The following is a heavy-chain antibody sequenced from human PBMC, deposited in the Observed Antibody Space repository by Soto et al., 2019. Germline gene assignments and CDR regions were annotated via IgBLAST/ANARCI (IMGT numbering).Heavy chain of an antibody. CDR1: GFSFSDSA. CDR3: ARGIDNALDV. CDR2: ITSTSSTI. V-gene: IGHV3-48*02. Sequence: EVQLVESGGGLVQPGGSLRLSCTASGFSFSDSAMNWVRQAPGKGLEWLSFITSTSSTIYYADSVKGRFTISRDNAKNSVRRHTNRPRYESAGVYYSARGIDNALDVWGHGTMVTVSS. J-gene: IGHJ3*01. D-gene: IGHD6-13*01.